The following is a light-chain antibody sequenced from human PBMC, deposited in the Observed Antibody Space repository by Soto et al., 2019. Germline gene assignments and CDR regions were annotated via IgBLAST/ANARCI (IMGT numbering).Light chain of an antibody. CDR2: GAS. V-gene: IGKV3-15*01. J-gene: IGKJ1*01. CDR1: QSVSGH. CDR3: HQYHYWWT. Sequence: EIMLTQSPATLSVSPVERVTLSCRASQSVSGHFAWYQQKPGQAPRLIISGASTRATGIPARFSGSGSGTEFTFTISSLQSEDVAVYYCHQYHYWWTFGQGTKVDI.